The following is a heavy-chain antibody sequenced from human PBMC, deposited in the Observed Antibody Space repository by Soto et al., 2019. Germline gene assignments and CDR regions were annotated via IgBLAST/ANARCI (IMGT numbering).Heavy chain of an antibody. D-gene: IGHD2-2*02. J-gene: IGHJ6*02. CDR2: IIPIFGIA. CDR1: GGTFSSYA. Sequence: RASVKVSCKASGGTFSSYAISWVRQAPGQGLEWMGGIIPIFGIANYAQKFQGRVTITADESTSTAYMELSSLRSEDTAVYYCPRLRVGYCSSTSCYTGTNYYYYYGMDVWGQGTTVTVSS. V-gene: IGHV1-69*13. CDR3: PRLRVGYCSSTSCYTGTNYYYYYGMDV.